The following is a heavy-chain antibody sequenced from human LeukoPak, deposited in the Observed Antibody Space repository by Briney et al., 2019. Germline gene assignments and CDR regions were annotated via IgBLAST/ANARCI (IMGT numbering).Heavy chain of an antibody. J-gene: IGHJ4*02. CDR1: GYTFTDYY. V-gene: IGHV1-2*02. CDR3: ARALILGDYVWGSYLYYFDY. CDR2: INPNSGGT. D-gene: IGHD3-16*02. Sequence: ASVKVSCKASGYTFTDYYMHWVRQAPGQGLEWMAWINPNSGGTNYAQKFQGRVTMTRDTSISTAYMELSRLRSDDTAVYYCARALILGDYVWGSYLYYFDYWGQGTLVTVSS.